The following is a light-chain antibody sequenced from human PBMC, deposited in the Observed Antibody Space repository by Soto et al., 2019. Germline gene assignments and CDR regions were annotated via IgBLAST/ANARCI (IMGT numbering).Light chain of an antibody. CDR2: EVV. CDR3: SSYTASTTVI. V-gene: IGLV2-14*01. Sequence: QSALTQPASVSGSPGQSITISCSGTSSDIGGYNYVSWYQQHPGQAPKLLLYEVVNRPSGISNRFSASKSGNTASLTISGLQTEDEAHYYCSSYTASTTVIFGGGTKLTVL. CDR1: SSDIGGYNY. J-gene: IGLJ2*01.